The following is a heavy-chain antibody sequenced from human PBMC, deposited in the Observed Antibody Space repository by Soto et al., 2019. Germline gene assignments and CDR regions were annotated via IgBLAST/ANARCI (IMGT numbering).Heavy chain of an antibody. CDR3: ARRGGGDYLFDS. D-gene: IGHD4-17*01. J-gene: IGHJ4*02. V-gene: IGHV4-39*01. Sequence: SETLSLTCTVSVDSISTSNDYWGWIRQPPGEGLEWIGHIFYSGGTYYNPSLKSRVTISVDTSKNQFSLKLNSITAADTAVYFCARRGGGDYLFDSWGQGMLVTVSS. CDR2: IFYSGGT. CDR1: VDSISTSNDY.